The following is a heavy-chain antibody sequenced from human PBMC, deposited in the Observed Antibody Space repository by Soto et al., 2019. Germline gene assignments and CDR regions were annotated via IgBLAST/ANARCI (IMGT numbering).Heavy chain of an antibody. CDR2: ISYDGRNK. J-gene: IGHJ4*02. Sequence: QVQLVESGGGVVQPGRSLRLSCAASGFTFSSYAMHWVRQAPGKGLEWVAVISYDGRNKYYADSVKSRFTISRDNSKNTLYLQMNCLRAEDTAVYYCARDSSNYGDYAIDYWCQGTLVTVSS. CDR1: GFTFSSYA. V-gene: IGHV3-30*04. CDR3: ARDSSNYGDYAIDY. D-gene: IGHD4-17*01.